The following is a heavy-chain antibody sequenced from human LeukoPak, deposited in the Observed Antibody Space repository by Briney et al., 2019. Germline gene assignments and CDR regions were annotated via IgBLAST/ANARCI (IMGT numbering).Heavy chain of an antibody. J-gene: IGHJ4*02. CDR1: GFTFSSYA. D-gene: IGHD6-13*01. CDR3: AKDTTHSGYSSSWYGASGY. Sequence: GGSLRLSCAASGFTFSSYAMSWVRQAPGKGLEWVSAISGSGGSTYYADSVKGRFTISRDNSKNTLYLQMNSLRAEDTAVYYCAKDTTHSGYSSSWYGASGYWGQGTLVTDSS. CDR2: ISGSGGST. V-gene: IGHV3-23*01.